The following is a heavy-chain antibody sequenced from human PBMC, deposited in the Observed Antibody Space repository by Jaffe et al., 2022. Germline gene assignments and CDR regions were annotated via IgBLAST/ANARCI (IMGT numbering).Heavy chain of an antibody. J-gene: IGHJ4*02. Sequence: QVQLQESGPGLVKPSETLSLTCAVSGYSISSGYYWGWIRQPPGKGLEWIGSIYHSGSTYYNPSLKSRVTISVDTSKNQFSLKLSSVTAADTAVYYCASQTWFGELFSDYWGQGTLVTVSS. CDR2: IYHSGST. D-gene: IGHD3-10*01. V-gene: IGHV4-38-2*01. CDR1: GYSISSGYY. CDR3: ASQTWFGELFSDY.